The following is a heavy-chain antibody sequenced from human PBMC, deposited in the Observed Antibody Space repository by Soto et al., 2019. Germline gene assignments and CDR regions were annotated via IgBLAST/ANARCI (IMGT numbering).Heavy chain of an antibody. CDR2: IYHTGST. CDR1: GGSLSTVGHY. CDR3: AREYYDSSGAVYNWFDP. Sequence: SATLSLTCPVSGGSLSTVGHYWPGIRPPPGKGLEWIGSIYHTGSTYYSRSLRSRLTMSVDTSKSQFSLRLSSVTAADTAVYYCAREYYDSSGAVYNWFDPWGQGALVTVS. V-gene: IGHV4-31*03. D-gene: IGHD3-22*01. J-gene: IGHJ5*02.